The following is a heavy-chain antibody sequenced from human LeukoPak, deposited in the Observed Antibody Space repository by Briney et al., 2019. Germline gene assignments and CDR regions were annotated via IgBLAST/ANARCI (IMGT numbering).Heavy chain of an antibody. CDR1: EFTFSSYA. D-gene: IGHD4-11*01. CDR2: ISAGSSSI. Sequence: GGSLRLSCAASEFTFSSYAMTWVRQAPGKGLKWVSAISAGSSSIFYADSVKGRFTISRDNSKNTLYLQMISLRAEDTAVYYCVKGGVSNYAFDPWGQGTLVTVSS. V-gene: IGHV3-23*01. CDR3: VKGGVSNYAFDP. J-gene: IGHJ5*02.